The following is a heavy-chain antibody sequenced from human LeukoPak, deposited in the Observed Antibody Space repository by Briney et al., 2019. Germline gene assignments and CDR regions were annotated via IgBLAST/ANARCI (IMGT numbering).Heavy chain of an antibody. Sequence: SETLSLTCTVSGGSISNFYWGWIRQPAGKGLEWIGRIHIRGSTDYSPSLKSRVSMSVDTSKNQFFLRLRSVTAADTAVHYCVRDGTGDSSGWHLWGQGTLVTVSS. V-gene: IGHV4-4*07. J-gene: IGHJ4*02. CDR3: VRDGTGDSSGWHL. D-gene: IGHD6-19*01. CDR1: GGSISNFY. CDR2: IHIRGST.